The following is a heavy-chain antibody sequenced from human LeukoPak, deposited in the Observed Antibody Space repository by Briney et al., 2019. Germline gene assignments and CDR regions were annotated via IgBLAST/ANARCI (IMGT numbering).Heavy chain of an antibody. CDR2: ISGSGTNT. J-gene: IGHJ4*02. D-gene: IGHD6-6*01. CDR3: AKDPFRARISAPDY. V-gene: IGHV3-23*01. CDR1: GFTFSSYA. Sequence: PGGSLRLSCAASGFTFSSYAMSWVRQAPGKGLEWVSAISGSGTNTHYADSVKGRFTISRDNSKNTLYLQINSLRAEDTAVYYCAKDPFRARISAPDYWGQGTLVTVSS.